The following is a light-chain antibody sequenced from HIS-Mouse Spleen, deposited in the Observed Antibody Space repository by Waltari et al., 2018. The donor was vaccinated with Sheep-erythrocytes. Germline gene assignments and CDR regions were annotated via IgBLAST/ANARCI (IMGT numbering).Light chain of an antibody. J-gene: IGLJ2*01. CDR3: QAWDSSHVV. Sequence: YELTQPPSVSVSPGQTASITCSGDKLGDKYACWYQQKPGQSPVLVIYQDSKRPSGIPARFSGSNSGNTATLTISGTQAMDEADYYCQAWDSSHVVFGGGTKLTVL. V-gene: IGLV3-1*01. CDR1: KLGDKY. CDR2: QDS.